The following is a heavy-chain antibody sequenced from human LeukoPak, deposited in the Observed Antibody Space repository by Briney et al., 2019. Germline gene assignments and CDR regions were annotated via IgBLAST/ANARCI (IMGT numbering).Heavy chain of an antibody. Sequence: ASVKVSCKASGYTFTSYGISWVRQAPGQGLEWMGWINPNSGGTNYAQKFQGRVTMTRDTSISTAYMELSRLRSDDTAVYYCARDLSSGVQQQLGYNWFDPWGQGTLVTVSS. D-gene: IGHD6-13*01. J-gene: IGHJ5*02. CDR3: ARDLSSGVQQQLGYNWFDP. CDR1: GYTFTSYG. CDR2: INPNSGGT. V-gene: IGHV1-2*02.